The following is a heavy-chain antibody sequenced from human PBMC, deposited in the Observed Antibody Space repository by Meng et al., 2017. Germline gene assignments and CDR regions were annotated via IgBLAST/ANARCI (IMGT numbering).Heavy chain of an antibody. CDR1: GYSFTSYW. CDR2: IYPGDSDT. J-gene: IGHJ3*02. Sequence: GESLKISCKGSGYSFTSYWIGWVRQMPGKGLEWMGIIYPGDSDTRYSPSFQGQVTISADKSISTAYLEWSSLTASDTAMYYCARHLSSGWYDRGAFDIWGQGTLVTVSS. D-gene: IGHD6-19*01. CDR3: ARHLSSGWYDRGAFDI. V-gene: IGHV5-51*01.